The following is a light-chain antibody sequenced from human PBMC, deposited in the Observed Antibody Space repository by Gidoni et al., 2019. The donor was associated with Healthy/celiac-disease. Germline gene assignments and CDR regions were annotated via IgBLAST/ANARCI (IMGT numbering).Light chain of an antibody. V-gene: IGKV3-11*01. Sequence: ELVLTQSPATLSLSPGERATLSGRASQGVRSYLDWYQQRPGQAPRLLIYYASNRATGIPARFSGSGSGTDFTLTISSLEPEDFAVYYCQQRSNWPLTFGGGTQVEIK. CDR2: YAS. CDR3: QQRSNWPLT. CDR1: QGVRSY. J-gene: IGKJ4*01.